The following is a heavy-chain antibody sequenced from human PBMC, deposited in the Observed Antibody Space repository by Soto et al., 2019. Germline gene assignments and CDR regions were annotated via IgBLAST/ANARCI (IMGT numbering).Heavy chain of an antibody. J-gene: IGHJ4*02. D-gene: IGHD2-15*01. V-gene: IGHV3-15*01. Sequence: EVQLVESGGGLVKPGGSLRLSCAASGFTFSNAWMSWVRQAPGKGLEWVGRIKSKTDGGTTDYAAPVKGRFTISRDDSKNTLYLQMNSLKTEDTAVYYCTTDPSLIVVVVAAPPGALDYWGQGTLVTVSS. CDR2: IKSKTDGGTT. CDR3: TTDPSLIVVVVAAPPGALDY. CDR1: GFTFSNAW.